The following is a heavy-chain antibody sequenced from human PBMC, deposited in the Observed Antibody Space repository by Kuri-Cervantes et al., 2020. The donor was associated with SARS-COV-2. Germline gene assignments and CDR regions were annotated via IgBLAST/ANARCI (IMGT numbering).Heavy chain of an antibody. CDR1: GGSISSGGYY. V-gene: IGHV4-30-2*01. Sequence: SETLSLTCTVSGGSISSGGYYWSWIRQPPGKGLEWIGYIYHSGSTYYNPSLKSRVTISVDRSKNQFSLKLSSVTAADTAVYYCARPAAAPTEPDAFDIWGQGTMVTVSS. D-gene: IGHD6-13*01. J-gene: IGHJ3*02. CDR3: ARPAAAPTEPDAFDI. CDR2: IYHSGST.